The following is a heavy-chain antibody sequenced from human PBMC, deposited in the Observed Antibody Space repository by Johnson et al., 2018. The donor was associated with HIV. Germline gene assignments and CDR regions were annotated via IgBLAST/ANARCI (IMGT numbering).Heavy chain of an antibody. CDR2: IYSGGST. Sequence: VQLVESGGGLVQRGGSLRLSCAASGFTVSITYMSWVRQAPGKGLEWVSTIYSGGSTYYADSVKGRFTISRDNSKNTLYLQMNSLRAEDTALYYCARYRAPFDDAFDIWGQGTMVTVSS. CDR3: ARYRAPFDDAFDI. D-gene: IGHD1-26*01. V-gene: IGHV3-66*01. J-gene: IGHJ3*02. CDR1: GFTVSITY.